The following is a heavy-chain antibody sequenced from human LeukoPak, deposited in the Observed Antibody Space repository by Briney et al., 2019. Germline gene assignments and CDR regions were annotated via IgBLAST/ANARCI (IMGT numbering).Heavy chain of an antibody. Sequence: SETLSLTCAVYGGSFSGYYWSWIRQPPGKGLEWIGEINHSGSTNYNPSLKSRVTISVDTSKNQFSLKLSSVTAADTAVYYCARHSIRPPRGPFYYFDYWGQGTLVTVSS. J-gene: IGHJ4*02. D-gene: IGHD2-21*01. CDR3: ARHSIRPPRGPFYYFDY. CDR1: GGSFSGYY. CDR2: INHSGST. V-gene: IGHV4-34*01.